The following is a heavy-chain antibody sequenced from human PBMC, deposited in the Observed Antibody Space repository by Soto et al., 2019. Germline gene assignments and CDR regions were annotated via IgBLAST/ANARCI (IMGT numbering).Heavy chain of an antibody. CDR2: ISGSGGST. CDR3: AKDIHVVTGAILIVGMDV. Sequence: GVSLRLSCAASGFTFSSYAMSWVRQAPGKGLEWVSAISGSGGSTYYADSVKGRFTISRDNSKNTLYLQMNSLGAEDTAVYYCAKDIHVVTGAILIVGMDVWGQGTTVTVSS. CDR1: GFTFSSYA. D-gene: IGHD2-2*01. J-gene: IGHJ6*02. V-gene: IGHV3-23*01.